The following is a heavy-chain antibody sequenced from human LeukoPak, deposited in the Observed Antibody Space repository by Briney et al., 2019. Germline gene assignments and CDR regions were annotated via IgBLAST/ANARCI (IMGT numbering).Heavy chain of an antibody. Sequence: ASVKVSCKASGYTFTGYYMHWVRQAPGQGLEWMGWINPNSGGTNYAQKFQGRVTMTRDTSISTAYMELSRLRSDDTAVYYCARDGAIVVVPAATDYYYYYYMDVWGKGTTVTVSS. V-gene: IGHV1-2*02. D-gene: IGHD2-2*01. J-gene: IGHJ6*03. CDR1: GYTFTGYY. CDR3: ARDGAIVVVPAATDYYYYYYMDV. CDR2: INPNSGGT.